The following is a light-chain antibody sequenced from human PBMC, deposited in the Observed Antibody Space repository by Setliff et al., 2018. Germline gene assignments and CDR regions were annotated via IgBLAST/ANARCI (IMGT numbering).Light chain of an antibody. CDR3: GSFSSTTTFYV. CDR1: YSDIGGHDR. V-gene: IGLV2-18*02. Sequence: QSALPQPPSVSGSPGQSVTISCTGTYSDIGGHDRVSWYQQPPGAAPKLIIYEVFHRPSGVPVRFSGSKSGVTASLTISGLQAEDEADYFCGSFSSTTTFYVFGPGTKVTVL. CDR2: EVF. J-gene: IGLJ1*01.